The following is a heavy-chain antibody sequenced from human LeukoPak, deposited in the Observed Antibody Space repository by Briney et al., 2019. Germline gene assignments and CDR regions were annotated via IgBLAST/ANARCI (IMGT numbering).Heavy chain of an antibody. CDR3: AGARYYYDSSGYGLDY. D-gene: IGHD3-22*01. V-gene: IGHV1-69*05. J-gene: IGHJ4*02. Sequence: ASVKVSCKASGGTFSSYAISWVRQAPGQGLEWMGRIIPIFGTANYAQKFQGRVTITTDESTSTAYMELSSLRSEDTAVYYCAGARYYYDSSGYGLDYWGQGTLVTVSS. CDR2: IIPIFGTA. CDR1: GGTFSSYA.